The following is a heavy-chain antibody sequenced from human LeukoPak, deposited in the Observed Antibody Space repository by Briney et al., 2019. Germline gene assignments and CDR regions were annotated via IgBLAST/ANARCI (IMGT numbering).Heavy chain of an antibody. CDR1: GASMSNSF. CDR3: ARAPAGCGGTCSFDY. CDR2: IYSSGRT. Sequence: PSETLSLTCTVSGASMSNSFWSWTRQPAGKGLEWIGRIYSSGRTNYNPSLKSRVTLSIDTSNNQFSLKLTSVTAADTALYYCARAPAGCGGTCSFDYWGQGTLVTVSS. J-gene: IGHJ4*02. D-gene: IGHD2-15*01. V-gene: IGHV4-4*07.